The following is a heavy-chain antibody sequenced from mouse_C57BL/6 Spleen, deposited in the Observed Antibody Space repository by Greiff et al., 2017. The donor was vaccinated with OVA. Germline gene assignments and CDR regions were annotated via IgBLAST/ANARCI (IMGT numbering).Heavy chain of an antibody. CDR2: IRLKSDNYAT. Sequence: EVKLVESGGGLVQPGGSMKLSCVASGFTFSNYWMNWVRQSPEKGLEWVAQIRLKSDNYATHYAESVKGRFTISRDDSKSSVYLQMNNLRAEDTGIYYCTGGGTTAAYWGQGTLVTVSA. CDR3: TGGGTTAAY. V-gene: IGHV6-3*01. CDR1: GFTFSNYW. J-gene: IGHJ3*01. D-gene: IGHD1-2*01.